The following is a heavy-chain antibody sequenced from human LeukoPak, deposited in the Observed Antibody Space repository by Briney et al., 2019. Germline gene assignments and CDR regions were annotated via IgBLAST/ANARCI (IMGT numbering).Heavy chain of an antibody. CDR1: GFTLSTNA. D-gene: IGHD1-26*01. Sequence: GSLRLSCLTSGFTLSTNAMSWVRQAPGKGLEWISGISGSGASTYYADSVKGRFTISRDDSRNTLYLQMNSLRGDDTAVYYCAKDVGKWESLHFFDYWGQGTLVTVSS. CDR3: AKDVGKWESLHFFDY. CDR2: ISGSGAST. V-gene: IGHV3-23*01. J-gene: IGHJ4*02.